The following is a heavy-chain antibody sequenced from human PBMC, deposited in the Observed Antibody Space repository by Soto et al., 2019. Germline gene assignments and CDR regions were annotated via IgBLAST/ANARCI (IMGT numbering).Heavy chain of an antibody. D-gene: IGHD3-3*01. J-gene: IGHJ4*02. V-gene: IGHV3-23*01. CDR1: GFTFSSYA. CDR2: ISGSGGST. Sequence: ESGGGLVQPGGSLRLSCAASGFTFSSYAMSWVRQAPGKGLEWVSAISGSGGSTYYADSVKGRFTISRDNSKNTLYLQMNSLRAEDTAVYYCAKGEYYDFWSGYYTPRWFDYWGQGTLVTVSS. CDR3: AKGEYYDFWSGYYTPRWFDY.